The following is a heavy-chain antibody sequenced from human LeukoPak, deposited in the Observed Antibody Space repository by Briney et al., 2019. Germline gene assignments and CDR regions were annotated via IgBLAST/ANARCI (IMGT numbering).Heavy chain of an antibody. Sequence: SETLSLTCNVSGGSISGYHWSWIRQPPGKGLAWPGYIYYSGSRNYNPSLKSRVTISADTSKNQFSLKLSSVTAADTAVYYCARVPRSYYYYYYMDVWGKGTTVTVSS. J-gene: IGHJ6*03. CDR2: IYYSGSR. V-gene: IGHV4-59*01. CDR3: ARVPRSYYYYYYMDV. CDR1: GGSISGYH.